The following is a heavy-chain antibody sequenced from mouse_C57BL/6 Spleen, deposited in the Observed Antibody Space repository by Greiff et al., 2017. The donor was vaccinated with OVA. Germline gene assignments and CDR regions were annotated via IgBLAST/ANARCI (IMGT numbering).Heavy chain of an antibody. Sequence: VKLVESGPGLVQPSQSLSITCTVSGFSFTSYGVHWVRQSPGKGLEWLGVIWSGGSTDYNAAFISRLSISKDNSKSQVFFKMNSLEADYTAIYYCARKEGGYFDYWGQGTTLTVSS. CDR2: IWSGGST. V-gene: IGHV2-2*01. CDR1: GFSFTSYG. CDR3: ARKEGGYFDY. J-gene: IGHJ2*01.